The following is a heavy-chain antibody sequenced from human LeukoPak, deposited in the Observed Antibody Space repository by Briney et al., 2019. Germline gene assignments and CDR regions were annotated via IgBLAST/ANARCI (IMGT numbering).Heavy chain of an antibody. CDR1: GGSISSYY. Sequence: SETLSLTCTVSGGSISSYYWSWIRQPPGKGLEWIGYIYYSGSTNYNPSLKSRVTISVDTSKNQFSLKLSSVTAADTAVYYCARVLRGYSSSWYYFDYWGQGTLVTVSS. J-gene: IGHJ4*02. CDR2: IYYSGST. D-gene: IGHD6-13*01. V-gene: IGHV4-59*01. CDR3: ARVLRGYSSSWYYFDY.